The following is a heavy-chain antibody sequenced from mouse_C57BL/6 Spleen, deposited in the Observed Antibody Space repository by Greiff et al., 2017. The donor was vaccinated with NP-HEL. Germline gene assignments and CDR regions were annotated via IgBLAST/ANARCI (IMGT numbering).Heavy chain of an antibody. CDR2: IYPGSGST. CDR3: ARDSSGTDYFDY. J-gene: IGHJ2*01. Sequence: VQLQQPGAELVKPGASVKMSCKASGYTFTSYWITWVKQRPGQGLEWIGDIYPGSGSTNYNEKFKSKATLTVDTSSSTAYMQLSSLTSEDSAVYYCARDSSGTDYFDYWGQGTTLTVSS. V-gene: IGHV1-55*01. D-gene: IGHD3-2*02. CDR1: GYTFTSYW.